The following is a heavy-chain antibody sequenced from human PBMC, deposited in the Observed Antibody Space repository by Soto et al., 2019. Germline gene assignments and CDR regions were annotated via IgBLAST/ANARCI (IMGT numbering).Heavy chain of an antibody. J-gene: IGHJ3*02. CDR1: GGSISSYY. Sequence: QVQLQESGPGLVKPSETLSLTCTVSGGSISSYYWSWIRQPPGKGLEWIGYIYYSGSTNYNPSLKSRVTISVATSKNPCSLKLRSVTAADTAVYYGARRYGGAFDIWGQGTMVNVSS. CDR2: IYYSGST. D-gene: IGHD3-10*01. V-gene: IGHV4-59*08. CDR3: ARRYGGAFDI.